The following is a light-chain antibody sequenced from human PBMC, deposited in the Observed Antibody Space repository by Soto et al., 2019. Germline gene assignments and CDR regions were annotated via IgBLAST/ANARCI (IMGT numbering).Light chain of an antibody. CDR3: QQYGSSPRT. CDR2: GAS. Sequence: EIVLTQSPGTRSLSPGERATLSCRASQSVSSSYLAWYQQKPGQAPRLLIYGASSRATGIPDRFSGSGSGTDFTLTISRLELEDFAVYYCQQYGSSPRTFGQGTKVEIK. V-gene: IGKV3-20*01. J-gene: IGKJ1*01. CDR1: QSVSSSY.